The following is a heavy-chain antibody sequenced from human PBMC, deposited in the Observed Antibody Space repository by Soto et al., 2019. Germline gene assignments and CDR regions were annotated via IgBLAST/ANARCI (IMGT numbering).Heavy chain of an antibody. V-gene: IGHV3-23*01. CDR3: AKRIPYSSGWYSPIFDY. CDR1: GFSFSDYA. J-gene: IGHJ4*02. Sequence: PGGSLRLSCAASGFSFSDYAMSWVRQAPGKGLEWVSVISESGGSTHYADSVRGRFTVSRDNSKNSLSLRMNSLRDEDTAVYFCAKRIPYSSGWYSPIFDYWGQGALVTVYS. CDR2: ISESGGST. D-gene: IGHD6-13*01.